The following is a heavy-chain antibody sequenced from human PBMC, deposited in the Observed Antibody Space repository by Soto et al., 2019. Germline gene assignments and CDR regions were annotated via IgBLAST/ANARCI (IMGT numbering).Heavy chain of an antibody. D-gene: IGHD2-2*01. CDR1: GFNFSRYW. CDR2: INRAGSRT. Sequence: EVQLVESGGGLVQPGGSLRLSCSASGFNFSRYWTHWVRQVPGRGLVWVSHINRAGSRTTYADSVKGRFTISRDNATNTLYLQMNSLSAEDTAVYYCARDLSSCSSARCYSYYYGMDVWGQGTTVTVSS. V-gene: IGHV3-74*01. J-gene: IGHJ6*02. CDR3: ARDLSSCSSARCYSYYYGMDV.